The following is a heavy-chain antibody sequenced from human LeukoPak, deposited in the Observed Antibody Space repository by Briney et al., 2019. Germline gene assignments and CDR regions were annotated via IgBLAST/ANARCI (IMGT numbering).Heavy chain of an antibody. CDR2: IRRNTDTGTT. V-gene: IGHV3-15*07. CDR3: NTQQGSWALNY. Sequence: GGSLRPSCAASGFNFADAWMNWVRQPPGKGLEWVGLIRRNTDTGTTDYAAPVKGRFTISRDDSKNTLYLQMNGLKTEDTAVYYCNTQQGSWALNYWGQGVLVTVSS. J-gene: IGHJ4*02. D-gene: IGHD7-27*01. CDR1: GFNFADAW.